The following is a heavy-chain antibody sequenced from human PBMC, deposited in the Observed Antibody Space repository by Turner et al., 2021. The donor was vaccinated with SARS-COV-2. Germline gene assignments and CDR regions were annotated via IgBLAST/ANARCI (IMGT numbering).Heavy chain of an antibody. Sequence: EVQLVESGGGLVQPGGSLILACAASGFTFNNYWMSWVRQAPGKGLEWVANIKQDGSEKHYVDSAKGRFTISRDNAKNSLYLQMNSLRAEDTAVYYCARDAAGVEFDYWGQGTLVTVSS. D-gene: IGHD6-19*01. V-gene: IGHV3-7*01. CDR3: ARDAAGVEFDY. CDR2: IKQDGSEK. J-gene: IGHJ4*02. CDR1: GFTFNNYW.